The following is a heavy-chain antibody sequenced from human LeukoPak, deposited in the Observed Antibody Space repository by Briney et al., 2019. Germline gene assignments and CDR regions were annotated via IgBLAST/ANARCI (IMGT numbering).Heavy chain of an antibody. D-gene: IGHD3-3*01. J-gene: IGHJ5*02. V-gene: IGHV1-46*01. Sequence: ASVKVSCKASGYTFTSYYMHWVRQAPGQGLEWMGIINPSGGSTSYAQKFQGRVTMTRDTSTSTVYMELSSLRSEDTAVYCCARAVKEYYDFWSGSNWFDPWGQGTLVTVSS. CDR3: ARAVKEYYDFWSGSNWFDP. CDR2: INPSGGST. CDR1: GYTFTSYY.